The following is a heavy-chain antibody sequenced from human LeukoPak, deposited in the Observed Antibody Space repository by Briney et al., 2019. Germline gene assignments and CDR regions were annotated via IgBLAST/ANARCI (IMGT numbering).Heavy chain of an antibody. CDR2: ISGSGGST. V-gene: IGHV3-23*01. CDR1: GFTFSSYA. J-gene: IGHJ4*02. D-gene: IGHD2-21*01. CDR3: AKDRWGHIFYFDY. Sequence: GGSLRLSCAASGFTFSSYAMSWVRQAPGKGLERVSAISGSGGSTYYADSVKGRFTISRDNSKNTLYLQMNSLRAEDTAVYYCAKDRWGHIFYFDYWGQGTLVTVSS.